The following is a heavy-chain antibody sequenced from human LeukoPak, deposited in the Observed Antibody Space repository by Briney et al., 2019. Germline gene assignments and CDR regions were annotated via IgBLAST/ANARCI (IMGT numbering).Heavy chain of an antibody. J-gene: IGHJ4*02. V-gene: IGHV1-69*05. CDR3: TRDDGSATLGFDS. Sequence: SVKVSCKASGTTFSRSAISWVRHAPGQGLEWIGGVIPILGTTNYAQKFQDRVSITTDESTSTAYMEVSSLRSVDTAVYFCTRDDGSATLGFDSWGQGTLVTVSS. CDR2: VIPILGTT. CDR1: GTTFSRSA. D-gene: IGHD1-26*01.